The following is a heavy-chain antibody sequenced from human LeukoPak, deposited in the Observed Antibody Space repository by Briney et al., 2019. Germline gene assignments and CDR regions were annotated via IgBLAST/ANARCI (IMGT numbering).Heavy chain of an antibody. V-gene: IGHV1-69*04. Sequence: GGSLRLSCAASGFTFSSYAMSWVRQAPGQGLEWMGRIIPILGIANYAQKFQGRVTITADKSTSTAYMEQSSLRSEDTAVYYCARADDIAIDYWGQGTLVTVSS. J-gene: IGHJ4*02. CDR2: IIPILGIA. CDR1: GFTFSSYA. CDR3: ARADDIAIDY. D-gene: IGHD3-9*01.